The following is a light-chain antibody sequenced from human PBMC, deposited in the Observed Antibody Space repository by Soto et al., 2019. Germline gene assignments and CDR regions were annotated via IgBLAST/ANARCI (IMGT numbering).Light chain of an antibody. CDR3: HQYNNWPRT. V-gene: IGKV3-15*01. CDR2: GAS. CDR1: QGIGDT. Sequence: ELVLPQSPATLPVSPGEGASLSCRASQGIGDTLAWYQHKPGQTPRLLIYGASTRATGIPARFSGSGSGTEFTLTISSLQSEEFAVYFCHQYNNWPRTVGHGTRLEIK. J-gene: IGKJ5*01.